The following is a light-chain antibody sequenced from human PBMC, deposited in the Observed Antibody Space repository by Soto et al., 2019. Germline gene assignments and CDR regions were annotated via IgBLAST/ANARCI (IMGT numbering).Light chain of an antibody. CDR1: SSDVGAYKY. Sequence: QSALTQPPSASGSPGQSVTISCTGTSSDVGAYKYVSWYQQYPGIAPKLMIYEVTKWPSGVPDRFSGSKSGNTASLTVSGLQAEDEADYYCTSYVGNDIWVFGGGTKLTVL. CDR2: EVT. CDR3: TSYVGNDIWV. J-gene: IGLJ3*02. V-gene: IGLV2-8*01.